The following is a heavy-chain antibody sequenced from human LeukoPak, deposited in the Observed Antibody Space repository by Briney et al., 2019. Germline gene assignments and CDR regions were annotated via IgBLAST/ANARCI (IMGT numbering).Heavy chain of an antibody. J-gene: IGHJ4*02. D-gene: IGHD6-13*01. CDR2: MNPNSGNT. Sequence: ASVKVSCKASGYTFTSYDINWVRQATGQGLEWMGWMNPNSGNTGYAQKFQGRVTMTRNTSISTAYMELSSLRSEDTAVYYCARATSSWYSGVSRIFSSGYVENTFDYWGQGTLVTVSS. V-gene: IGHV1-8*01. CDR1: GYTFTSYD. CDR3: ARATSSWYSGVSRIFSSGYVENTFDY.